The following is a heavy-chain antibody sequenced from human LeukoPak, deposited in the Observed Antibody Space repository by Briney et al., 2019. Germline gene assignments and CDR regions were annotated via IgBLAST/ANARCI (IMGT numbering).Heavy chain of an antibody. CDR1: GFTFSSYA. D-gene: IGHD2-15*01. CDR2: ITSSSLYI. Sequence: GGSLRLSCAASGFTFSSYAMNWVRQAPGKGLEWVSSITSSSLYIYYADSVKGRFTISRDSAKNALYLQMNSLRAEDTAVYYCARDYSGYCSGRTCQFDSWGQGTLVTVSS. J-gene: IGHJ4*02. V-gene: IGHV3-21*01. CDR3: ARDYSGYCSGRTCQFDS.